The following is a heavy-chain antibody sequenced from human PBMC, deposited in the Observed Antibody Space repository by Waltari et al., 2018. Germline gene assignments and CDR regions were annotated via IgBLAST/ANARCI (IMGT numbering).Heavy chain of an antibody. J-gene: IGHJ4*02. CDR2: IYHSGST. CDR1: GYSISSVYY. CDR3: ARSISGYSYGFDY. Sequence: QVQLQESGPGLVKPSETLSLTCAVSGYSISSVYYWGWIRQPPGKGLEWIGSIYHSGSTYYNPSLKSRVTISVDTSKNQFSLKLSSVTAADTAVYYCARSISGYSYGFDYWGQGTLVTVSS. V-gene: IGHV4-38-2*01. D-gene: IGHD5-18*01.